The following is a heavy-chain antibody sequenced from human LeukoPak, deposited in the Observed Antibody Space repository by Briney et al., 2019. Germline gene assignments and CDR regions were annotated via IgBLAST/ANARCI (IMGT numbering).Heavy chain of an antibody. D-gene: IGHD5-12*01. CDR3: ARGYSGYDLDY. J-gene: IGHJ4*02. Sequence: SETLSLTCTVSGGSISSYYWSWIRQPPGKGLEWIGYIYYSGSTNYNPSLKSRVTISVDTSKNQFSLKLSSVTAADAAVYYCARGYSGYDLDYWGQGTLVTVSS. V-gene: IGHV4-59*01. CDR2: IYYSGST. CDR1: GGSISSYY.